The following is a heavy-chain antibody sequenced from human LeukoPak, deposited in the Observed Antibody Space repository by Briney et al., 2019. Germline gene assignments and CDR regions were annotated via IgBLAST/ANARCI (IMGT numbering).Heavy chain of an antibody. CDR2: INHSGST. V-gene: IGHV4-34*01. J-gene: IGHJ4*02. CDR1: GGSFSGYY. Sequence: SETLSLTCAVYGGSFSGYYWSWIRQPPGKGLEWIGEINHSGSTNYNPSLKSRVTISVDTSKNQFSLKLSSVTAADTAVYYCARAYYYDSSGYYYFDYWAREPWSPSPQ. D-gene: IGHD3-22*01. CDR3: ARAYYYDSSGYYYFDY.